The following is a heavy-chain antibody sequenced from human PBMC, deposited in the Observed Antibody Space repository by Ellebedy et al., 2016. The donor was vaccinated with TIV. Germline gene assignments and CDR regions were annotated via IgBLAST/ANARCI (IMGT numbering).Heavy chain of an antibody. Sequence: ASVKVSCKASGYTFTSYYMHWVRQAPGQGLEWMGIINPSGGSTSYAQKFQGRVTMTRDTSTSTVYMELSRLRAEDTAVYYCARHDSSGYDAFDIWGQGTMVTVSS. CDR3: ARHDSSGYDAFDI. CDR1: GYTFTSYY. D-gene: IGHD3-22*01. V-gene: IGHV1-46*03. J-gene: IGHJ3*02. CDR2: INPSGGST.